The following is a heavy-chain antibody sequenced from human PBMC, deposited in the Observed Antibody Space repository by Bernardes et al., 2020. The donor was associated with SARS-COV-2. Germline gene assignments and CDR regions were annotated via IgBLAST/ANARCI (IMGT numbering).Heavy chain of an antibody. Sequence: GGSLRLSCAASELLVESNYMSWVRETPGKGLEWVAVIYVNSNTQYADSVKDRFTISRDNSKNTLYLQMSSLIAEDTAVYYCAREIVVVPVSTRRTYGLDLWGQGTTVTVSS. V-gene: IGHV3-53*01. J-gene: IGHJ6*02. D-gene: IGHD2-15*01. CDR3: AREIVVVPVSTRRTYGLDL. CDR1: ELLVESNY. CDR2: IYVNSNT.